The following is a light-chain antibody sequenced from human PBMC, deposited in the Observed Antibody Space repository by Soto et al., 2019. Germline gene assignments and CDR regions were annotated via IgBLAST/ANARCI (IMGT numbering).Light chain of an antibody. CDR1: QSVLYSSNNKNF. V-gene: IGKV4-1*01. J-gene: IGKJ3*01. CDR2: WAS. Sequence: DIVMTQSPDSLAVSLGERATINCKSSQSVLYSSNNKNFLAWYKQKPGQPPKLLIYWASTRASGVPDRFSGSGSGTDFTLTISSLQAEDVAVYYCQQYFGTPLTFGPGTKVDIK. CDR3: QQYFGTPLT.